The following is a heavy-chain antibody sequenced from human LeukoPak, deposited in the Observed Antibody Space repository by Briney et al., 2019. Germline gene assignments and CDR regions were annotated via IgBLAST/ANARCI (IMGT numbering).Heavy chain of an antibody. D-gene: IGHD6-19*01. V-gene: IGHV1-69*04. CDR1: GGTFSSYA. Sequence: GASVKVSCKASGGTFSSYAISWVRQAPGQGLEWMGRIIPILGIANYAQKFQGRVTITADKSTSTAYMELSSLRSEDTAVYYCASEDSSGWNWGAFDIWGQGTMVTVSS. CDR2: IIPILGIA. CDR3: ASEDSSGWNWGAFDI. J-gene: IGHJ3*02.